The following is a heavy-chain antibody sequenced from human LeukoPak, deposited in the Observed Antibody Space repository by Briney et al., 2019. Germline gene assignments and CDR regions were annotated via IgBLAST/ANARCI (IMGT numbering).Heavy chain of an antibody. CDR2: ISSVGNT. D-gene: IGHD4-17*01. CDR1: GFTVSSNY. J-gene: IGHJ4*02. CDR3: ARVHGDYDYFDY. V-gene: IGHV3-53*01. Sequence: GGSLRLSRAASGFTVSSNYMSWVRQAPGKGLEWVSVISSVGNTYYADSVKGRFTISRDNSKNTLYLQMNSLRAEDTAVYYCARVHGDYDYFDYWGQGTLVTVSS.